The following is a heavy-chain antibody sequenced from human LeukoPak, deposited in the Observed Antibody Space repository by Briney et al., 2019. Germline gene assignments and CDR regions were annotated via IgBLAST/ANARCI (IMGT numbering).Heavy chain of an antibody. CDR3: ARVREQLRYFDWLLYGDAFDI. CDR2: IYHSGST. CDR1: GGSISSSNW. J-gene: IGHJ3*02. V-gene: IGHV4-4*02. D-gene: IGHD3-9*01. Sequence: SETLSLTCAVSGGSISSSNWWSWVRQPPGKGLEWIGEIYHSGSTNYNPSLKSRVTISVDKSKNQFSLKLSSVTAADTAVYYCARVREQLRYFDWLLYGDAFDIWGQGTMVTVSS.